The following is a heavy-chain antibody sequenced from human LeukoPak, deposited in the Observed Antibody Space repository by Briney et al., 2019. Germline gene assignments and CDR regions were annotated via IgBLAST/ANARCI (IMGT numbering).Heavy chain of an antibody. V-gene: IGHV3-13*01. CDR2: IGSGGDT. CDR3: ARAVAGTDEIDS. CDR1: GFSFSSYY. J-gene: IGHJ4*02. Sequence: GGSLRLSCAGSGFSFSSYYMLWVRQATGKGLEWVSAIGSGGDTYYAGSVKGRFTISRESAKNSFYLQMNSLSAGDTAVYFCARAVAGTDEIDSWGQGTLVTVSS. D-gene: IGHD6-19*01.